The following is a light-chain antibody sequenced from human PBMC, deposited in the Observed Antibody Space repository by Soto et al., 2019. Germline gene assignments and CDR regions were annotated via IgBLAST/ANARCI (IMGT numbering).Light chain of an antibody. CDR1: QGISSA. CDR2: DAS. V-gene: IGKV1-13*02. CDR3: QQFNSYPRT. Sequence: AIQLTQSPSSLSASVGDRVTITCRASQGISSALAWYQQKPGKAPKLLIYDASSLESGVPSRFSGSGSGTEVTLTSSSLQPEDFATYYGQQFNSYPRTFCQGTKLEIK. J-gene: IGKJ2*01.